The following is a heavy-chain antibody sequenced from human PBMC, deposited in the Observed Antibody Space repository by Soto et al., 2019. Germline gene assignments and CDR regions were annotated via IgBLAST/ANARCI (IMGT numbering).Heavy chain of an antibody. J-gene: IGHJ6*02. CDR2: TNHSGST. V-gene: IGHV4-34*01. CDR1: GGTFSGYY. Sequence: AETLSLTCAAYGGTFSGYYWSWIRQPPGKGLEWIGETNHSGSTNYNPSLKSRVTISVDTSKNQFSLRLSSVTAADTAVYYCARGPVHDYYYYYGMDVWGQGTTVTVSS. CDR3: ARGPVHDYYYYYGMDV.